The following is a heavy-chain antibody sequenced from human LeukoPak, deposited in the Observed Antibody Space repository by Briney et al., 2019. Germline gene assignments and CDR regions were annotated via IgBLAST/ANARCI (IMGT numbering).Heavy chain of an antibody. CDR3: ARVLRPLWCSGGSWGGYFDY. CDR2: INHSGST. D-gene: IGHD2-15*01. CDR1: GGSFSGYY. V-gene: IGHV4-34*01. Sequence: SETLSLTCAVYGGSFSGYYWSWIRQPPGKGLEWIGEINHSGSTNYNPSLKSRVTISVDTSKNQFSLKLSSVTAADTAVYYCARVLRPLWCSGGSWGGYFDYWGQGTLVTVSS. J-gene: IGHJ4*02.